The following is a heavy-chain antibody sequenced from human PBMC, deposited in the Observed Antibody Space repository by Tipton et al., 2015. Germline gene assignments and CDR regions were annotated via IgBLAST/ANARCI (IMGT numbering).Heavy chain of an antibody. Sequence: TLSLTCAVSGESVRSGRSYWSWIRQPPGKGLEWIGEIHHGGSTNYNPSLKSRVTMSVDTSKNQFSLHLSSVTAADTAVYYCAREVWYNDSTGYDYWGQGTLVTVSS. CDR3: AREVWYNDSTGYDY. D-gene: IGHD3-22*01. J-gene: IGHJ4*02. V-gene: IGHV4-61*01. CDR2: IHHGGST. CDR1: GESVRSGRSY.